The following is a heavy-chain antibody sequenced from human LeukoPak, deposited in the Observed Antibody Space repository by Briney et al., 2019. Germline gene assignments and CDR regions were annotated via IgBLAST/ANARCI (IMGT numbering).Heavy chain of an antibody. CDR3: AREGIAVAGLDS. J-gene: IGHJ4*02. CDR2: IYYSGST. D-gene: IGHD6-19*01. CDR1: GGSISSGGYY. V-gene: IGHV4-31*03. Sequence: SETLSLTCTVSGGSISSGGYYWSRIRQHPGKGLEWIGYIYYSGSTYYNPSLKSRVTISVDTSKTQFSLKLSSVTAADTAVYYCAREGIAVAGLDSWGQGTLVTVSS.